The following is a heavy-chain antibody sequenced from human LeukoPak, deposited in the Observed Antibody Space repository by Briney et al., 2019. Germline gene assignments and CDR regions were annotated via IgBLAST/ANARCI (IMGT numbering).Heavy chain of an antibody. CDR1: GYTFTSYG. CDR3: AGDVRLRFLEWPLGY. V-gene: IGHV1-18*01. CDR2: ISAYYGNT. D-gene: IGHD3-3*01. J-gene: IGHJ4*02. Sequence: ASVKVSCKASGYTFTSYGSSWVRQAPGQALEWMGWISAYYGNTNNAQKLQGRVTITTDASTSTAYTELRSLRSDDTAVSYCAGDVRLRFLEWPLGYWGQGTLVTVSS.